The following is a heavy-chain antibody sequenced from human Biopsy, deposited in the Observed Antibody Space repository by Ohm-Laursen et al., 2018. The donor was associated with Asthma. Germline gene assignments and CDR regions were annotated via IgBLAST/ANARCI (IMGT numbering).Heavy chain of an antibody. CDR3: ARAQDYYDSRGYYRSFDY. CDR2: VFYGGAT. CDR1: YGSITSGGYY. Sequence: SETLSLTCTVSYGSITSGGYYWTWIRQPPGKGLEWIGYVFYGGATNYNPSLKSRVSISIDTSKNQFSLKLSSVTAVDTAVYYCARAQDYYDSRGYYRSFDYWGQGTLVTVSS. J-gene: IGHJ4*02. V-gene: IGHV4-61*08. D-gene: IGHD3-22*01.